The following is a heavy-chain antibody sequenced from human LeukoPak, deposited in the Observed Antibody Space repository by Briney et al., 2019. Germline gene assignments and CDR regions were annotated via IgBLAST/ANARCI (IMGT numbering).Heavy chain of an antibody. J-gene: IGHJ3*02. CDR3: ARARGATIFQSAFDI. Sequence: SETLSLTCTVSGGAISSYYWSWIRQPPGKGLEWIGYIYNSGSTNYNSSLKSRVTISADTSKNQFSLKLSSVTAADTAVYYCARARGATIFQSAFDIWGQGTMVTVSS. D-gene: IGHD5-24*01. V-gene: IGHV4-59*01. CDR2: IYNSGST. CDR1: GGAISSYY.